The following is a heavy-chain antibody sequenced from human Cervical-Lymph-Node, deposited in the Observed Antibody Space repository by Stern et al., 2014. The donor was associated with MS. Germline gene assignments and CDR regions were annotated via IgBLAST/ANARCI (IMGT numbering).Heavy chain of an antibody. Sequence: QVQLQESGPGLVKPSETLSLTCTVSGGSISSSSSYWVWIRQPPGTRLEWLGNVYYRGTTYYNPSLKRRVPIAVDTSKNQFSLKLSSVTAADTAVYYCARELGRAYVSPWGQGTLVTVSS. CDR2: VYYRGTT. V-gene: IGHV4-39*02. CDR1: GGSISSSSSY. CDR3: ARELGRAYVSP. J-gene: IGHJ5*02. D-gene: IGHD3-10*02.